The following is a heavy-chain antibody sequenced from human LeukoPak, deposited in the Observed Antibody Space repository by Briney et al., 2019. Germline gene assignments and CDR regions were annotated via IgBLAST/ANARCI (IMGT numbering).Heavy chain of an antibody. Sequence: SQTLSLTCTFSGDSIRSYYGSWIRQPAGKGLEWLGYIYYSGTTNYNPSLKSRLTMSLDTSKKQLSLRLTSVTAADTAVYYCARHLRSFPDCWGQGTLVTVSS. D-gene: IGHD3-3*02. CDR2: IYYSGTT. CDR3: ARHLRSFPDC. CDR1: GDSIRSYY. V-gene: IGHV4-59*08. J-gene: IGHJ4*02.